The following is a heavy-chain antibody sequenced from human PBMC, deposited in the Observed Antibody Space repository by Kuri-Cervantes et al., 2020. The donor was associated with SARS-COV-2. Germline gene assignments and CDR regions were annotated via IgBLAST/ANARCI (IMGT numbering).Heavy chain of an antibody. CDR1: GGSISSYY. CDR3: ARDPGYGMDV. D-gene: IGHD3-10*01. Sequence: SETLSLTCTVSGGSISSYYWSWIRQPPGEGLEWIGYIYYSGSTNYNPSLKSRVTISVDTSKNQFSLKLSSVTAADTAVYYCARDPGYGMDVWGQGTTVTVSS. J-gene: IGHJ6*02. V-gene: IGHV4-59*01. CDR2: IYYSGST.